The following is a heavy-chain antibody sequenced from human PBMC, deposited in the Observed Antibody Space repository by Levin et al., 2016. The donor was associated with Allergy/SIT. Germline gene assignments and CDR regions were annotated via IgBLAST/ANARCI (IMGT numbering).Heavy chain of an antibody. CDR1: GYSFTGYF. D-gene: IGHD3-22*01. J-gene: IGHJ6*02. Sequence: ASVKVSCKASGYSFTGYFIHWVRQAPGQGLEWMGWVNSNSGGTNYAPKFQGRVTMTRDTSISTAYMELSRLTSDDTAVYYCARDWDYYDSSNFLGMDVWGQGTRVSVSS. V-gene: IGHV1-2*02. CDR2: VNSNSGGT. CDR3: ARDWDYYDSSNFLGMDV.